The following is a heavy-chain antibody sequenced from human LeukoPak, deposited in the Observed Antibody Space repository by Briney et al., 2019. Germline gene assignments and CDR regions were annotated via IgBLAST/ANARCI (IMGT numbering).Heavy chain of an antibody. V-gene: IGHV3-11*01. J-gene: IGHJ4*02. D-gene: IGHD6-13*01. Sequence: GGSLRLSCAASGFTFSDYYMSWIRQAPGKGLEWVSYISSSGSTIYYAGSVKGRFTISRDNAKNSLYLQMNSLRAEDTAVYYCARVGSRSAAGMYYFDYWGQGTLVTVSS. CDR3: ARVGSRSAAGMYYFDY. CDR2: ISSSGSTI. CDR1: GFTFSDYY.